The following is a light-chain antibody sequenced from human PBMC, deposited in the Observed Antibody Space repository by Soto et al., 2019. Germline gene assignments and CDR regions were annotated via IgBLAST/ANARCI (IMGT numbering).Light chain of an antibody. J-gene: IGKJ4*01. V-gene: IGKV3-15*01. CDR3: QQYNKWPLT. Sequence: EIVMTQSPATLSVSPGERATLSCRASQSVSSNLAWYQQKPGQAPRLLIYATSTRDTGIPARFSGSGSGTDFTLTISTLQSEDFAVYYCQQYNKWPLTFGGGTKVEIK. CDR2: ATS. CDR1: QSVSSN.